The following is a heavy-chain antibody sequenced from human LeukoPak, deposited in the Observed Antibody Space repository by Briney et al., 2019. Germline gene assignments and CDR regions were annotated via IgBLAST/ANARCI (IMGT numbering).Heavy chain of an antibody. J-gene: IGHJ4*02. V-gene: IGHV4-59*01. D-gene: IGHD5-24*01. CDR3: ARDKRGRDYFDY. CDR2: IYYSGST. Sequence: SETLSLTCTVSGGSISSYYWSWIRQPPGKGLEWIGYIYYSGSTNYNPSLKSRVTISVDTSKNQFSLKLGSVTAADTAVYYCARDKRGRDYFDYWGQGTLVTVSS. CDR1: GGSISSYY.